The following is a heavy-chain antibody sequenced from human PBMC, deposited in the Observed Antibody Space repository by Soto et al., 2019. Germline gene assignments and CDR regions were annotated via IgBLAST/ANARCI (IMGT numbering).Heavy chain of an antibody. Sequence: GGSLRLSCAASGFTFSSYSMNWVRQAPGKGLEWVSYISSSSSTIYYADSVKGRFTISRDNAKNTLYLQMSSLRGEDSAVYYCARDRSYNMDVWGQGTTVTVSS. CDR3: ARDRSYNMDV. CDR2: ISSSSSTI. V-gene: IGHV3-48*04. D-gene: IGHD1-1*01. CDR1: GFTFSSYS. J-gene: IGHJ6*02.